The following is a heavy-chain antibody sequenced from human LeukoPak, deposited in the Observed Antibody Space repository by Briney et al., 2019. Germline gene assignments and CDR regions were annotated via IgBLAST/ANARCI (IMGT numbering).Heavy chain of an antibody. CDR1: GYTFSGYY. CDR3: ARGYPLSTTAAGTYFQH. Sequence: ASVKVSCKASGYTFSGYYMHWVRQAPGQGLEWMGWINPNSGGTNYAQKLQGRVTMTRDTSISTAYMELSRLRSDDTAVYYCARGYPLSTTAAGTYFQHWGQGTLVTVSS. D-gene: IGHD6-13*01. CDR2: INPNSGGT. V-gene: IGHV1-2*02. J-gene: IGHJ1*01.